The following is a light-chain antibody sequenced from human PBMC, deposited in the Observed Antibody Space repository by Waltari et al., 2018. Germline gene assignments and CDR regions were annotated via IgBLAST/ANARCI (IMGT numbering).Light chain of an antibody. V-gene: IGKV4-1*01. CDR2: WAS. J-gene: IGKJ1*01. CDR3: QQYYSHVRT. CDR1: QSVLYSSNNKNY. Sequence: DIVMTQSPDSLAVSLGERATINCKSSQSVLYSSNNKNYLAWYQQKPGQPPKLLIYWASTRESGVPDRFSGSGSGTEFTLTISSLQAEDVAVYYSQQYYSHVRTFGQGTKVEVK.